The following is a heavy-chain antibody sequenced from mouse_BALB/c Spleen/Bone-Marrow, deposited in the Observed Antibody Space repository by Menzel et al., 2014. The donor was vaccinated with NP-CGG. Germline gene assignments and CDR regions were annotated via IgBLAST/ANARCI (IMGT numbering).Heavy chain of an antibody. D-gene: IGHD2-3*01. V-gene: IGHV1S127*01. J-gene: IGHJ2*01. CDR3: SREDGNHYFDY. CDR2: IDPSDSYT. Sequence: QVQLQQSGAELVKPGASVKMSCKASGYNFTSYWMHWVKQRPGHGLEWIGLIDPSDSYTSYNQNFKGKATLTVDTSSNTAYMQLSSLTSEDSAVYYCSREDGNHYFDYWGQGTALAVSS. CDR1: GYNFTSYW.